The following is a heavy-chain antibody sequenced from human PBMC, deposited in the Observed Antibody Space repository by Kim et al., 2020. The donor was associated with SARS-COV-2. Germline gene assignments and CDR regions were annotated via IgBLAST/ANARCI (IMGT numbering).Heavy chain of an antibody. CDR2: ISAYNGNT. CDR1: GYTFTSYG. Sequence: ASVKVSCKASGYTFTSYGISWVRQAPGQGLEGMGWISAYNGNTNYAQKLQGRVTMTTDTSTSTAYMELRSLRSDDSAVYYCASRRITKYYYYGMDVWGQGTTVTVSS. J-gene: IGHJ6*02. D-gene: IGHD3-10*01. CDR3: ASRRITKYYYYGMDV. V-gene: IGHV1-18*01.